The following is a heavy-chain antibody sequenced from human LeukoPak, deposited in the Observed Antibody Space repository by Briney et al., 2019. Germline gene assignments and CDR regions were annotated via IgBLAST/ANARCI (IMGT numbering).Heavy chain of an antibody. CDR2: INWNGGSI. CDR3: PRYVQLVTYYYFYLDV. CDR1: GFTFDDYG. D-gene: IGHD6-6*01. V-gene: IGHV3-20*04. J-gene: IGHJ6*03. Sequence: GGSLRLSCAASGFTFDDYGMSWVRQAPGKGLEWVSGINWNGGSIGYADSVKGRFTISRDNAKNSLYLQMNSLRAEDTALYYCPRYVQLVTYYYFYLDVWGKGTKVTVCS.